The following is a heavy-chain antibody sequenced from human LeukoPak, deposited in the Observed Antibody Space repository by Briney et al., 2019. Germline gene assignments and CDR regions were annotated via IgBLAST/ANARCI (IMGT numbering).Heavy chain of an antibody. CDR3: ARDVIGYSYGPNWFDP. D-gene: IGHD5-18*01. CDR1: GFTFSSYW. CDR2: INSDGSST. Sequence: PGGSLRLSCAASGFTFSSYWMHWVRQAPGKGLVGVSRINSDGSSTSYADSVKGRFTISRDNAKNTLYLQMNSLRAEDTAVYYCARDVIGYSYGPNWFDPWGQGTLVTVSS. V-gene: IGHV3-74*01. J-gene: IGHJ5*02.